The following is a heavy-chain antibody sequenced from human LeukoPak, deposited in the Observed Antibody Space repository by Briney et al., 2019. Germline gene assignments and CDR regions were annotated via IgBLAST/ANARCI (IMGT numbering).Heavy chain of an antibody. CDR3: ARRYCSSTSCNPYFFDY. CDR2: ISPGDSDA. D-gene: IGHD2-2*01. V-gene: IGHV5-51*01. Sequence: KSGESLNISCKGSGYTFTNYYIGWVRQTPGKGLEWMGIISPGDSDARYSPSFQGQVTISADKSISTAYLRWSSLKASDTAMYYCARRYCSSTSCNPYFFDYWGQGTLVTVSS. CDR1: GYTFTNYY. J-gene: IGHJ4*02.